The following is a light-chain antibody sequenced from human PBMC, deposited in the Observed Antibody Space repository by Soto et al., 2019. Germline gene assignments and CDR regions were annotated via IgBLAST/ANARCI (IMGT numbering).Light chain of an antibody. CDR2: VNNDGSH. CDR3: QTWGTGPWV. Sequence: QLVLTQSPSASASLGASVKLTCTLSSGHSSNPIAWHQQQPEKGPRYLMQVNNDGSHIKGDGIPDRFSGSSSGAERYLTISSLQSEDEADYYCQTWGTGPWVFGGGTKLTVL. J-gene: IGLJ3*02. V-gene: IGLV4-69*01. CDR1: SGHSSNP.